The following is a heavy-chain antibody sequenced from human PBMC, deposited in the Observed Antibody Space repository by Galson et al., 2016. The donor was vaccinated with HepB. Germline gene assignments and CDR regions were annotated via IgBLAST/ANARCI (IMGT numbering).Heavy chain of an antibody. CDR2: ITYDGSNQ. V-gene: IGHV3-33*06. CDR1: GYTFSSYG. CDR3: AKGAAAAGTYNYGVDV. D-gene: IGHD6-13*01. Sequence: SLRLSCAASGYTFSSYGIHWVRQAAGKGLEWVAAITYDGSNQYYADSVKGRFTISRDNSKNMVYLQMNSLRAEDTALYYCAKGAAAAGTYNYGVDVWGQGTTVTVSS. J-gene: IGHJ6*02.